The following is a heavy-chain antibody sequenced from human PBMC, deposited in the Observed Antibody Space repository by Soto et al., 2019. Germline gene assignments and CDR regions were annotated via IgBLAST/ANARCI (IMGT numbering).Heavy chain of an antibody. Sequence: PSETLSLTCTVSGGSISSGGYYWSWIRQHPGKGLEWIGYIYYSGSTYYNPSLKSRVTISVDTSKNQFSLELSSVTAADTAVYYCASKYCSSTSCWSLYYYYAMDVWGQGTTVTVSS. V-gene: IGHV4-31*03. CDR2: IYYSGST. D-gene: IGHD2-2*01. CDR3: ASKYCSSTSCWSLYYYYAMDV. CDR1: GGSISSGGYY. J-gene: IGHJ6*02.